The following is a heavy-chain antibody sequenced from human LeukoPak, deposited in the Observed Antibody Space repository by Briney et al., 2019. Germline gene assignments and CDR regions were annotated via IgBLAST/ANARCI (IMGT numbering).Heavy chain of an antibody. CDR1: GGSISSGGYS. D-gene: IGHD3-10*01. V-gene: IGHV4-30-2*01. Sequence: SETLSLTCAVSGGSISSGGYSWSWIRQPPGKGLEWIGYIYHSGSTYYNPSLKSRVTISVDRSKNQFSLKLSSVTAADTAVCYCARVRAIHSWFDPWGQGTLVTVSS. J-gene: IGHJ5*02. CDR2: IYHSGST. CDR3: ARVRAIHSWFDP.